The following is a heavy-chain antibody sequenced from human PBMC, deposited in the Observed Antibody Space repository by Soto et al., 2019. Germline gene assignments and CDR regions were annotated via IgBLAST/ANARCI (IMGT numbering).Heavy chain of an antibody. CDR3: ARQPNYYDSSGASFDP. Sequence: SETLSLTCTVSGGSISSSSYYWGWIRQPPGKGLEWIGSIYYSGSTYYNPSLKSRVTISVDTSKNQFSLKLSSVTAADTAVYYCARQPNYYDSSGASFDPWGQGTLVTVSS. CDR1: GGSISSSSYY. V-gene: IGHV4-39*01. J-gene: IGHJ5*02. D-gene: IGHD3-22*01. CDR2: IYYSGST.